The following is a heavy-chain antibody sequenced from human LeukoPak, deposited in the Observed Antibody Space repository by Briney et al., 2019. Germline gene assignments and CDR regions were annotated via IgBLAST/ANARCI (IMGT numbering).Heavy chain of an antibody. CDR2: TYTSGST. J-gene: IGHJ4*02. Sequence: PSQTLSLTCTVSGGSITSGNYYWIWIRQPAGKGLEWIGRTYTSGSTNYNPSLKSRVTISVDTSKNQFSLKLSSVTAADTAVYYCARVAISYGTYYFDYWGQGTLVTVSS. D-gene: IGHD5-18*01. V-gene: IGHV4-61*02. CDR1: GGSITSGNYY. CDR3: ARVAISYGTYYFDY.